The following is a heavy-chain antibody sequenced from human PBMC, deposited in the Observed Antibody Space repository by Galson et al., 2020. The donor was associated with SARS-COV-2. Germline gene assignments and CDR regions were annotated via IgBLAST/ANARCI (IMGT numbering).Heavy chain of an antibody. J-gene: IGHJ2*01. CDR3: ARYQGYFNL. V-gene: IGHV3-21*01. CDR1: GFTFSSYS. Sequence: GESLKISCAASGFTFSSYSMNWVRQAPGKGLEWVSSISSSSSYIYYADSVKGRFTISRDNAKNSLYLQINSLRAEDTAVYYCARYQGYFNLWGRGTLVTVSS. CDR2: ISSSSSYI.